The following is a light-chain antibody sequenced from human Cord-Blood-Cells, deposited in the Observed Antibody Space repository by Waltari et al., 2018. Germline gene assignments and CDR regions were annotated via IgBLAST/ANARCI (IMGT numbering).Light chain of an antibody. V-gene: IGLV2-14*01. CDR3: SSYTSSSVV. CDR1: SSDVGGYNY. Sequence: QSALTQPASVSGSPGQSITISCTGTSSDVGGYNYVSCYQQHPCKAPKLMIYDVSNRPSGVSNRFSGSKSGNTASLTISGLQAEDEADYYCSSYTSSSVVFGGGTKLTVL. J-gene: IGLJ2*01. CDR2: DVS.